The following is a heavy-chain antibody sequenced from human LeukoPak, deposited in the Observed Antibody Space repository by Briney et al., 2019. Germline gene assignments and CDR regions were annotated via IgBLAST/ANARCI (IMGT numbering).Heavy chain of an antibody. D-gene: IGHD5-18*01. CDR3: ARVHYNTAMVDIDY. J-gene: IGHJ4*02. CDR2: ISSSGSTI. Sequence: PGGSLRLSCAASGFTFSSYEMHWVRQAPGKGLEWISYISSSGSTIYYADSVKGRFTISRDNAKNSLYLQMNSLRAEDTAVYYCARVHYNTAMVDIDYWGQGTLVTVSS. V-gene: IGHV3-48*03. CDR1: GFTFSSYE.